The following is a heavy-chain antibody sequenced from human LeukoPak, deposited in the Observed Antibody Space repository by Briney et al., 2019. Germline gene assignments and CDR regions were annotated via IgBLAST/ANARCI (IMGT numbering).Heavy chain of an antibody. CDR3: ARGGSSWDVIDY. Sequence: SGTLSLTCAVSGGSISSSNWWSWVRQPPGKGLEWIGEIYHSGSTNYNPSLKSRVTISVDTSKNQFSLKLSSVTAADTALYYCARGGSSWDVIDYWGQGTLVTVSS. J-gene: IGHJ4*02. CDR2: IYHSGST. CDR1: GGSISSSNW. V-gene: IGHV4-4*02. D-gene: IGHD6-13*01.